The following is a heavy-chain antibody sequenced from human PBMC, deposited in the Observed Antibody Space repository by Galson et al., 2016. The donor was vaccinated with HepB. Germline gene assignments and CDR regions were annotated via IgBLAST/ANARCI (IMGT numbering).Heavy chain of an antibody. D-gene: IGHD3-10*01. CDR3: AKERMVRGIIIPSPLDF. CDR1: GFTFSHHG. CDR2: ISFDGSNK. V-gene: IGHV3-30*18. J-gene: IGHJ4*02. Sequence: SLRLSCAASGFTFSHHGIHWVRQAPGKGLDWVAVISFDGSNKDYGDSVKGRFTVSIDNSNDTVCLQMNSLTGEDTAIYYCAKERMVRGIIIPSPLDFWGQGTLVAVSS.